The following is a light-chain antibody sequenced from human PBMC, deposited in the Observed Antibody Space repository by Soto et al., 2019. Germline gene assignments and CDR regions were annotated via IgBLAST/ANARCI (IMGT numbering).Light chain of an antibody. CDR1: SSDVGAYNY. V-gene: IGLV2-14*01. J-gene: IGLJ3*02. CDR2: EVN. CDR3: NSYTSSSSLA. Sequence: QSVLTQPASVSGSPGQSITISCTGTSSDVGAYNYVSWYQQHPGKAPKLMIYEVNNRPSGVPNRFSGSKSGNTAPLTISGLQAEDEADYYCNSYTSSSSLAFGGGTKLTVL.